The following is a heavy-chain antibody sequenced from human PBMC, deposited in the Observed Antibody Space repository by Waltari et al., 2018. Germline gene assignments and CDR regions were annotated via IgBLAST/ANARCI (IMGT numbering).Heavy chain of an antibody. Sequence: EVQLVQSGAAVKKPGASLQISCKGSGYSFSTYWIGWVSQMPGKGLEWMGIIYPGDSDGRYSPSFQGQGTISADKSISPAYLQWSSLKASDTAMYYCARRDGDLFDYLGQGTLVTVSS. J-gene: IGHJ4*02. CDR1: GYSFSTYW. CDR3: ARRDGDLFDY. CDR2: IYPGDSDG. D-gene: IGHD4-17*01. V-gene: IGHV5-51*01.